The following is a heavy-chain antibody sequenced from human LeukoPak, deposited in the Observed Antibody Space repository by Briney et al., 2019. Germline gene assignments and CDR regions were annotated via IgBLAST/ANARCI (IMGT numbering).Heavy chain of an antibody. Sequence: PSETLSLTCTVSGGSISSSIYYWGWIRQPPGKGLEWIGRIYYSGSTYYNPSLKSRVTISVDTSKNQFSLKLSSVTAADTAVYYCARADPRLYLLHDYWGQGTLVTVSS. D-gene: IGHD3-16*01. V-gene: IGHV4-39*07. CDR2: IYYSGST. J-gene: IGHJ4*02. CDR3: ARADPRLYLLHDY. CDR1: GGSISSSIYY.